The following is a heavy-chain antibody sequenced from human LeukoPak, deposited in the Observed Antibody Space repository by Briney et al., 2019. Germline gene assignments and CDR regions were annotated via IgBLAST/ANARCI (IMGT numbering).Heavy chain of an antibody. D-gene: IGHD6-6*01. CDR1: GFTFSSYA. CDR2: ISGSGGST. CDR3: AKDLGSSGFWYYYYGMDV. Sequence: GGSLRLSCAASGFTFSSYAMSWVRQAPGKGLEWVSAISGSGGSTYYADSVKGRFTISRDNSKNTLYLQMNSLRAEDTAVYYCAKDLGSSGFWYYYYGMDVWGQGTTVTVSS. J-gene: IGHJ6*02. V-gene: IGHV3-23*01.